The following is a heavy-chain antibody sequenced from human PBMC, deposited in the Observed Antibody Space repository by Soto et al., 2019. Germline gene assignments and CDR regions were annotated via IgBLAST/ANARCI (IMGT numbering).Heavy chain of an antibody. CDR1: GFTFSIYA. Sequence: GGSLRLSCAASGFTFSIYAMSWVRQAPGKGLEWVSAISGSGGSTYYADSVKGRFTISRDNSKNTLYLQMNSLRAEDTAVYYCAKDRRYSSGWSPARFDPWGQGTLVTVSS. V-gene: IGHV3-23*01. CDR3: AKDRRYSSGWSPARFDP. D-gene: IGHD6-13*01. J-gene: IGHJ5*02. CDR2: ISGSGGST.